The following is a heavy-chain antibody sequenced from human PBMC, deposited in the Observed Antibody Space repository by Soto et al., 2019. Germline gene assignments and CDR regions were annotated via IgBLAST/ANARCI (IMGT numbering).Heavy chain of an antibody. D-gene: IGHD1-26*01. CDR2: ISSSSSTI. CDR3: ASLPLGWWELLEFDYYYGMDV. Sequence: EVQLVESGGGLVQPGGSLRLSCAASGFTFSSYSMNWVRQAPGKGLEWVSYISSSSSTIYYADSVKGRFTISRDNAKNSLYLQMNSLRDEDTAVYYCASLPLGWWELLEFDYYYGMDVWGQGTTVTVSS. CDR1: GFTFSSYS. J-gene: IGHJ6*02. V-gene: IGHV3-48*02.